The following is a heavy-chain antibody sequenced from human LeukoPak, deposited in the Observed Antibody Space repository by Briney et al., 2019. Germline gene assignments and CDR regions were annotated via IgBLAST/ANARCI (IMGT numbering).Heavy chain of an antibody. CDR2: INPNSGGT. V-gene: IGHV1-2*02. Sequence: GASVKVSCKASGYTFTGYYMHWVRQAPGQGLEWMGWINPNSGGTNYAQKFQGRVTMTRDTSISTAYMELSRLRSDDTAVYYCVYLGSYVSPTAGCWGQGTLVTVSS. J-gene: IGHJ4*02. D-gene: IGHD3-16*01. CDR1: GYTFTGYY. CDR3: VYLGSYVSPTAGC.